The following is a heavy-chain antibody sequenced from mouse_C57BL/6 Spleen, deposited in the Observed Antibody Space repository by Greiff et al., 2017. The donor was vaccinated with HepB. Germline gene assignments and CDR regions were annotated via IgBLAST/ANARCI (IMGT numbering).Heavy chain of an antibody. CDR1: GFTFSSYA. J-gene: IGHJ4*01. D-gene: IGHD5-1*01. V-gene: IGHV5-9-1*02. Sequence: DVHLVESGEGLVKPGGSLKLSCAASGFTFSSYAMSWVRQTPEKRLEWVAYISSGGDYIYYADTVKGRFTISRDNARNTLYLQMSSLKSEDTAMYYGTSVPNYYAMDYWGQGTAVTVSS. CDR2: ISSGGDYI. CDR3: TSVPNYYAMDY.